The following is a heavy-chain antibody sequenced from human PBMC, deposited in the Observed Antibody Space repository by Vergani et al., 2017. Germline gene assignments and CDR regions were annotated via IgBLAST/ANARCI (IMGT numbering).Heavy chain of an antibody. CDR2: INYSDTS. D-gene: IGHD3-9*01. J-gene: IGHJ4*02. CDR1: GASMTTSSSH. CDR3: ARFVYFAWISAYYFDH. V-gene: IGHV4-39*01. Sequence: QVQLQESGPGLVKPSETLSLTCIVSGASMTTSSSHWAWIRQTQGKGLEWIGSINYSDTSYYNPSLKPRVTIFLDTSKNQISLNLNSVTAADTAVYFCARFVYFAWISAYYFDHWGQGALVTVSS.